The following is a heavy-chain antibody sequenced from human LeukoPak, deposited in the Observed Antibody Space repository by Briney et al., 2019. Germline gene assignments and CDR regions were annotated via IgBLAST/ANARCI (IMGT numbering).Heavy chain of an antibody. CDR3: ARGNLRYFDWLPQANWFDP. CDR2: NSAYNGNT. CDR1: GYTFTSYG. J-gene: IGHJ5*02. D-gene: IGHD3-9*01. V-gene: IGHV1-18*01. Sequence: GASVKVSCKASGYTFTSYGISWVRQAPGQGLEWMGWNSAYNGNTNYAQKLQGRVTMTTDTSTSTAYMELRSLRSDDTAVYYCARGNLRYFDWLPQANWFDPWGQGTLVTVSS.